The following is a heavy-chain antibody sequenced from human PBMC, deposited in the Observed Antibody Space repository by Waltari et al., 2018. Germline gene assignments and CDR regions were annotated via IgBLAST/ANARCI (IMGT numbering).Heavy chain of an antibody. Sequence: QVQLVESGGGVVQPGRSLRLSCAASGFTFSSYGMHWVRQAPGKGREWVAVTWYDGSNKYDADSVKGRFTISRDNSKNTLYLQMNSLRAEDTAVYYCARVVVTYDYWGQGTLVTVSS. CDR1: GFTFSSYG. CDR2: TWYDGSNK. D-gene: IGHD3-22*01. V-gene: IGHV3-33*01. J-gene: IGHJ4*02. CDR3: ARVVVTYDY.